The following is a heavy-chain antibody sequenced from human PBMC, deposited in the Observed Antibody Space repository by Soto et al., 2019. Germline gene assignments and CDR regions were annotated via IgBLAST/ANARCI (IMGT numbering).Heavy chain of an antibody. CDR1: GFTFSSYA. Sequence: PGGSLRLSCAASGFTFSSYAMHWVRQAPGKGLEWVAVISYDGSNKYYADSVKGRFTISRDNSKNTLYLQMNSLRAEDTAVYYCARDQASTLYSNADKSDYYYYYGMDVWGQGTTVTVSS. D-gene: IGHD4-4*01. J-gene: IGHJ6*02. CDR3: ARDQASTLYSNADKSDYYYYYGMDV. V-gene: IGHV3-30-3*01. CDR2: ISYDGSNK.